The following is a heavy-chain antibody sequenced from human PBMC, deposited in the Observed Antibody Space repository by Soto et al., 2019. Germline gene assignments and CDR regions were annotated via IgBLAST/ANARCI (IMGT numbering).Heavy chain of an antibody. J-gene: IGHJ4*02. CDR2: ISYRGST. D-gene: IGHD2-15*01. CDR3: ASSLVYNDIVGGAYDV. V-gene: IGHV4-59*02. Sequence: QVHLQESGPGLVKPSETLSLTCSVYGASVSSYFWSWIRQRPGKGLDWIGYISYRGSTNYNPSLTRRVTMSVDTSRNQFSLKLSSVTAADTAVYYCASSLVYNDIVGGAYDVWGQGTLVTVSS. CDR1: GASVSSYF.